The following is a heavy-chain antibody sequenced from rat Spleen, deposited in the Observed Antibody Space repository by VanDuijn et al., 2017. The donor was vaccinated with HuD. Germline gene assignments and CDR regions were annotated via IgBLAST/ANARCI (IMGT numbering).Heavy chain of an antibody. V-gene: IGHV5-29*01. J-gene: IGHJ3*01. D-gene: IGHD5-1*01. CDR2: ISYDGRRT. CDR1: GFSFSNHY. CDR3: ASRTGNWFAY. Sequence: EVQLVESGGGLVQPGRSMKLSCAASGFSFSNHYMAWVRQAPTKGLEWVASISYDGRRTYYRDSVKGRFTISRDNVKSILYLQMDSLRSEDTATYYCASRTGNWFAYWGQGTLVTVSS.